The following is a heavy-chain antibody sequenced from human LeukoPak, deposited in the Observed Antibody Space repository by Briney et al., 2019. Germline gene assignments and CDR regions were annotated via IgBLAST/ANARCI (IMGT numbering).Heavy chain of an antibody. CDR3: NRVHSITWDGSYFDC. J-gene: IGHJ4*02. D-gene: IGHD6-13*01. Sequence: GGSLRLSCAASGFTFSSYWMSWVRQAPGKGLEWVANIKQDGSEKYYVDSVKGRFTISRDNAKNSLYLQMNSLRAEDTAVYYCNRVHSITWDGSYFDCWGQGTLVTVSS. V-gene: IGHV3-7*01. CDR1: GFTFSSYW. CDR2: IKQDGSEK.